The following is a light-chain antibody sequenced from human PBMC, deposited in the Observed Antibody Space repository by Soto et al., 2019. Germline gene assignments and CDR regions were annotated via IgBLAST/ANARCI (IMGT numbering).Light chain of an antibody. CDR2: GAS. Sequence: EIVLTQSPDTLSLSPGERATLSCRANQSVSSNFLAWYQQKPGQAPRLLISGASNRATGIPDRFSGSGSGTDFTLTISRLEPEDFAVYYCQQDGSSPRTFGQGTKVEI. V-gene: IGKV3-20*01. CDR1: QSVSSNF. J-gene: IGKJ1*01. CDR3: QQDGSSPRT.